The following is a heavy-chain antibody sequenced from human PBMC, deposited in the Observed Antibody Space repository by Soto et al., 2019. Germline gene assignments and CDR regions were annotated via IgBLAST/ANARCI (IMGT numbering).Heavy chain of an antibody. CDR3: AREAHYYEGSGYDPVDRNYFDY. J-gene: IGHJ4*02. Sequence: GASVKVSCKASGYTFTGYYMHWVRQAPGQGLEWMGWINPNSGGTNYAQKFQGWVTMTRDTSISTAYMELSRLRSDDTAVYYCAREAHYYEGSGYDPVDRNYFDYWGQGTLVTVSS. V-gene: IGHV1-2*04. CDR1: GYTFTGYY. CDR2: INPNSGGT. D-gene: IGHD3-22*01.